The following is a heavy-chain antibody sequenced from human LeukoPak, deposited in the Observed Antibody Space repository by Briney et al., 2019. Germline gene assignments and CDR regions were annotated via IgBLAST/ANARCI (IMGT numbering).Heavy chain of an antibody. Sequence: ASVKVSCKASGYTFTSCYMHWVRQAPGQGLEWMGIINTSAGSTSYAQKFQGRVTMTRDMSTSTVYMELSSLRSEDTAVYYCASLVRGTNAFDIWGQGTMVTVSS. CDR2: INTSAGST. CDR3: ASLVRGTNAFDI. D-gene: IGHD3-10*01. J-gene: IGHJ3*02. V-gene: IGHV1-46*01. CDR1: GYTFTSCY.